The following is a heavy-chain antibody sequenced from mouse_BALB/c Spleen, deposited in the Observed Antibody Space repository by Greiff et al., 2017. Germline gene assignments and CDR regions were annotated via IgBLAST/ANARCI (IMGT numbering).Heavy chain of an antibody. CDR3: ARYLGRMDY. CDR2: INPSTGYT. V-gene: IGHV1-7*01. D-gene: IGHD4-1*01. CDR1: GYTFTSYW. J-gene: IGHJ4*01. Sequence: QVQLQQSGAELAKPGASVKMSCKASGYTFTSYWMHWVKQRPGQGLEWIGYINPSTGYTEYNQKFKDKATLTADKSSSTAYMQLSSLTSEDSAVYYCARYLGRMDYWGQGTSVTVSS.